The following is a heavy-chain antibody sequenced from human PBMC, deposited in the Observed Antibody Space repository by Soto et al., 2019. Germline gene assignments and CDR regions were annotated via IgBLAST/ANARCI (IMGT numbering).Heavy chain of an antibody. J-gene: IGHJ6*03. CDR1: GGSISSYY. CDR3: ARVSGSSISLVGDYYDHMDV. D-gene: IGHD3-10*01. Sequence: SETLSLTCTVSGGSISSYYWNWIRQPPGKGLEWIGYIYNSGNTKYNPSLKSRVTISVDTSNNQFSLKVSSVTAADTAVYYCARVSGSSISLVGDYYDHMDVWGKGTTVTGSS. CDR2: IYNSGNT. V-gene: IGHV4-59*01.